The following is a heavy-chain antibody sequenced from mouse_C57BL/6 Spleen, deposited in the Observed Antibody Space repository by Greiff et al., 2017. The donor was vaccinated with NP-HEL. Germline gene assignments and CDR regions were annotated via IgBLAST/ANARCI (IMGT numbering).Heavy chain of an antibody. CDR1: GYTFTSYW. Sequence: VQLQQSGAELVKPGASVKLSCKASGYTFTSYWMHWVKQRPGQGLEWIGMIHPNSGSTNYNEKFKSKATLTVDKSSSTAYMQLSSLTSEDSAVYYCAREDSSGYGFAYWGQGTLVTVSA. D-gene: IGHD3-2*02. CDR2: IHPNSGST. V-gene: IGHV1-64*01. CDR3: AREDSSGYGFAY. J-gene: IGHJ3*01.